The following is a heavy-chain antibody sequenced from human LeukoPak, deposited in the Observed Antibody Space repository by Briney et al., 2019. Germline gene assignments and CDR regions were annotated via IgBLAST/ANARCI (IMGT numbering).Heavy chain of an antibody. V-gene: IGHV1-69*13. Sequence: GASVTVSCKASGGTFSSYAISWVRQAPGQGLEWMGGIIPIFGTANYAQKFQGRVTITADESTSTAYMELSSLRSEDTAVYYCAREASHAFDIWGQGTMVTVSS. CDR1: GGTFSSYA. J-gene: IGHJ3*02. CDR3: AREASHAFDI. CDR2: IIPIFGTA.